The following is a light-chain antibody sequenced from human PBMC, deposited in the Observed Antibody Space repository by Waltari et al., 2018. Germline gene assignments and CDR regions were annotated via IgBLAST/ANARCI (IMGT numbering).Light chain of an antibody. CDR3: QQYNNWPGT. V-gene: IGKV3-15*01. CDR2: GAS. Sequence: EIVMTQSPATLSVSPGERATLSCRASQSVSSKLACYQQIPGQAPRLLIYGASTRATGIPAMFTGSGSGTEFTLTISSMQSEDIAVYYCQQYNNWPGTFGQGTKVEIK. CDR1: QSVSSK. J-gene: IGKJ1*01.